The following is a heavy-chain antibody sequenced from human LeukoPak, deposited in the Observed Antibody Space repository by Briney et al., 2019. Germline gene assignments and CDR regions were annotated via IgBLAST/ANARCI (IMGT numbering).Heavy chain of an antibody. Sequence: PSETLSLTCTVSGGSISSSSYYWGWIRQPPGKGLEWIGSIYYSGSTYYNPSPKSRVTISVDTSKNQFSLKLSSVTAADTAVYYCARPEKYSNWFDPWGQGTLVTVSS. J-gene: IGHJ5*02. V-gene: IGHV4-39*01. D-gene: IGHD2-21*01. CDR1: GGSISSSSYY. CDR3: ARPEKYSNWFDP. CDR2: IYYSGST.